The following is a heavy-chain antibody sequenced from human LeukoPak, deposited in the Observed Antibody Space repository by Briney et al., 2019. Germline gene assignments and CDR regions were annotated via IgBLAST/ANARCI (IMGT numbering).Heavy chain of an antibody. CDR1: GYTFTSYG. D-gene: IGHD2-15*01. CDR3: ARDVYCSGGSCYSEGPN. CDR2: ISAYNGNT. J-gene: IGHJ4*02. V-gene: IGHV1-18*01. Sequence: ASVKVSCKASGYTFTSYGISWVRQAPGQGLEWMGWISAYNGNTNYAQKLQGRVTMTTDTSTSTAYMELRSLRSDDTAVYYCARDVYCSGGSCYSEGPNWGQGTLVTVSS.